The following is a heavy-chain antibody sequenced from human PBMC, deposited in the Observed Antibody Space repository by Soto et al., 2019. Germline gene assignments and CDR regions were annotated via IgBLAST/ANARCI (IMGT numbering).Heavy chain of an antibody. D-gene: IGHD3-10*01. V-gene: IGHV4-61*01. CDR2: IYYSGST. Sequence: PSETLSLTCTVSGGSVSSGSYYWSWIRQPPGKGLEWIGYIYYSGSTNYNPSLKSRVTISVDTSKNQFSLKLSSVTAADTAVYYCARDRNYYGSGSYYSRDYYFDYWGQGTLVTVSS. J-gene: IGHJ4*02. CDR3: ARDRNYYGSGSYYSRDYYFDY. CDR1: GGSVSSGSYY.